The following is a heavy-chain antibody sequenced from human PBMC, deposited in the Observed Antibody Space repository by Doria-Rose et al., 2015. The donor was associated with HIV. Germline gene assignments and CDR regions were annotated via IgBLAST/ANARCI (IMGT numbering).Heavy chain of an antibody. V-gene: IGHV3-9*01. CDR3: AKAPIIGPKYYFYMDV. CDR1: GFSFESYA. D-gene: IGHD3-3*01. Sequence: VQLVQSGGGLVQPGRSLRLSCVGSGFSFESYAMHWVRLAPGKGLEWVAGISWDSGATGNADSVEGRCTISRDNAKKSVYLEMRSLRPEDTAFYYCAKAPIIGPKYYFYMDVWGKGTSVTVSS. J-gene: IGHJ6*03. CDR2: ISWDSGAT.